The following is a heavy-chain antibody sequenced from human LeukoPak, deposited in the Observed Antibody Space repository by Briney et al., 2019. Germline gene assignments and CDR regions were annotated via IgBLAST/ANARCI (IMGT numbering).Heavy chain of an antibody. Sequence: GGSLRLSCSASGFTLSSHPMTWVPQAPGKGLEWVSAISGSGSTRYYSASVKGRFTISRNNYKNTPFLKMNSLTAEGTAIYACATPRREYCSGGSCFDAFDIRGQGTMVTVSS. CDR1: GFTLSSHP. V-gene: IGHV3-23*01. D-gene: IGHD2-15*01. CDR2: ISGSGSTR. CDR3: ATPRREYCSGGSCFDAFDI. J-gene: IGHJ3*02.